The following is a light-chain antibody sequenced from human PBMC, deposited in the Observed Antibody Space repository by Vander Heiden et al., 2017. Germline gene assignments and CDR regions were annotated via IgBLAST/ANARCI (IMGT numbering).Light chain of an antibody. Sequence: DIVITQSPLSLPVTPGEPASISCRSSQSLLHSNGYNYLDWYLQKPGQSPQLLIYLGSNRASGVPDRFSGSGSGTEFTLKISRVEAEDVGVYYCMQALQTPWTFGQGTKVEIK. J-gene: IGKJ1*01. CDR1: QSLLHSNGYNY. CDR3: MQALQTPWT. V-gene: IGKV2-28*01. CDR2: LGS.